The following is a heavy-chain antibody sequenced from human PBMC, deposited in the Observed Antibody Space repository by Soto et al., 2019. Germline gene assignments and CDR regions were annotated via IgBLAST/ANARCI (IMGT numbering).Heavy chain of an antibody. D-gene: IGHD3-3*01. CDR2: IGGRGVNT. CDR1: GFTFSSYA. V-gene: IGHV3-23*01. J-gene: IGHJ4*02. Sequence: GGSLRLSCAASGFTFSSYAMNWGLQAPWKGLEWVSGIGGRGVNTYYADSVKGRFTISRDNSKNTLYLQMNSLRVEDTAVYYWARRGDRVWSGFDYYCVCGGLVTLVPVS. CDR3: ARRGDRVWSGFDYYCVC.